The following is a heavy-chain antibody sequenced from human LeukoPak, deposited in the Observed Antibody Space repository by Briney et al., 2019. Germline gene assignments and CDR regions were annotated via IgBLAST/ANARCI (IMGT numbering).Heavy chain of an antibody. Sequence: SETLSLTCAVYGGSFSGYYWSWIRQPPGKGLEWIGEINHSGSTNYNPSLKSRVTISVDTSKNQFSLKLSSVTAADTAVYYCARGCITIFGVVITTNNWFDPWGQGTLVTVSS. V-gene: IGHV4-34*01. D-gene: IGHD3-3*01. J-gene: IGHJ5*02. CDR1: GGSFSGYY. CDR2: INHSGST. CDR3: ARGCITIFGVVITTNNWFDP.